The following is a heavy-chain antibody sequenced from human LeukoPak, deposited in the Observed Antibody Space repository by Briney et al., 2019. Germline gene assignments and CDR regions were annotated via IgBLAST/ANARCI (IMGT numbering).Heavy chain of an antibody. CDR1: GFSFSDAW. V-gene: IGHV3-15*04. D-gene: IGHD3-10*01. Sequence: GGSLRLSCAASGFSFSDAWMSWVRQIPGKGLEWVGRIESKTDGGTTDYAAPVKGRFTISRDDSTNTLYLQMNSLKSEDTAAYYCTTYGSGRKFDYWGQGILVTVSS. CDR3: TTYGSGRKFDY. J-gene: IGHJ4*02. CDR2: IESKTDGGTT.